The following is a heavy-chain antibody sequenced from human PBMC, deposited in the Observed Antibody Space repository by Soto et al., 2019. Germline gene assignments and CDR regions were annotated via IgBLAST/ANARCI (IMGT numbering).Heavy chain of an antibody. J-gene: IGHJ4*02. V-gene: IGHV4-59*01. CDR2: LYYGRSA. D-gene: IGHD3-22*01. Sequence: QVQLQESGPGLVKPSETLSLTCAVSGDSISTYYCMWIRQPPGKGLESIGYLYYGRSANYNPSLTSRVTLSVDTTTNQCSLTLSSMTAADTAVYYCALRSMAVVPEYWGQGTLVTVSS. CDR3: ALRSMAVVPEY. CDR1: GDSISTYY.